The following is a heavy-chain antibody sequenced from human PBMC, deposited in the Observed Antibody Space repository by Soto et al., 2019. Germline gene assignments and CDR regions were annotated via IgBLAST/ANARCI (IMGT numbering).Heavy chain of an antibody. CDR3: ARSVFNVDTAAETNWFDP. J-gene: IGHJ5*02. D-gene: IGHD5-18*01. CDR2: IYHSGST. V-gene: IGHV4-30-2*01. CDR1: GGSISSGGYS. Sequence: QLQLQESGSGLVKPSQTLSLTCAVSGGSISSGGYSWSWIRQPPGKGLEWIGYIYHSGSTYYNPSLKSRVTISVDRSKNQFSLKLSSVTAADTAVYYCARSVFNVDTAAETNWFDPWGQGTLVTVSS.